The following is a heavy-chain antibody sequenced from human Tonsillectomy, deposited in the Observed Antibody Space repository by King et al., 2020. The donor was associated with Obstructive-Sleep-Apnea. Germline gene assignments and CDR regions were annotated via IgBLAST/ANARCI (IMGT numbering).Heavy chain of an antibody. CDR1: GDSISSTFYY. CDR2: IYYSGST. D-gene: IGHD3-22*01. V-gene: IGHV4-39*07. J-gene: IGHJ4*02. CDR3: ARALPTVHGSSGLPDY. Sequence: QLQESGPGLVKPSETLSLTCTVSGDSISSTFYYWGWIRQPPGKGLEWIGTIYYSGSTYYNPSLTSRVTISMDTSKNQFSLKLTSVTAADTAVYYCARALPTVHGSSGLPDYWGQGTLVTVSS.